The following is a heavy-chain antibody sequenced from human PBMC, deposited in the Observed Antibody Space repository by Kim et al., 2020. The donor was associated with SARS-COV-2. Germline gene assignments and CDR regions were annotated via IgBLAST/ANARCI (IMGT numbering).Heavy chain of an antibody. J-gene: IGHJ5*02. Sequence: GGSLRLSCAASGFTFSSYAMSWVRQAPGKGLEWVSVIDSGGSSTNYADSVKGRFTISRDNSKNTLYLQMNSLRAEDTAVYYCAKNTIAATVPRWFDPWGQRTLVTVSS. CDR1: GFTFSSYA. V-gene: IGHV3-23*03. D-gene: IGHD6-13*01. CDR2: IDSGGSST. CDR3: AKNTIAATVPRWFDP.